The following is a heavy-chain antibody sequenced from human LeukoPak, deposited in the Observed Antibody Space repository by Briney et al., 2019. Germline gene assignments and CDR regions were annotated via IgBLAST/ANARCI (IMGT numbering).Heavy chain of an antibody. CDR3: ARDSWELYGAFDY. CDR1: GGTFSSYA. V-gene: IGHV1-69*01. D-gene: IGHD1-26*01. CDR2: IIPIFGTA. J-gene: IGHJ4*02. Sequence: SVKVSCKASGGTFSSYAISWVRQAPGQGLEWMGGIIPIFGTANYAQKFQGRVTITADESTSTAYMELSSLRSEDTAVYYCARDSWELYGAFDYWGQGTLVTVSS.